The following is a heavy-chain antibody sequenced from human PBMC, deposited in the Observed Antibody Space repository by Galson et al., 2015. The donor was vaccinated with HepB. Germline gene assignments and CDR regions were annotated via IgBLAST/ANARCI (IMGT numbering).Heavy chain of an antibody. J-gene: IGHJ4*02. D-gene: IGHD4/OR15-4a*01. CDR3: ERDRAYSAFDS. Sequence: SLRLSCAASESSFRSSWMNWVRQAPGKGLEWVASINEDGSEKFHVDSVRGRFTISRDNAKNSLSLQMNSLRAEDTAVYYCERDRAYSAFDSWGQGTLVSVSS. CDR1: ESSFRSSW. CDR2: INEDGSEK. V-gene: IGHV3-7*03.